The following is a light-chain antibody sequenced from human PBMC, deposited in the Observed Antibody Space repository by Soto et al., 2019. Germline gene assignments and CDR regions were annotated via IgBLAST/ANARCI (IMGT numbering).Light chain of an antibody. Sequence: EIVLTQSPGTLSLSPGERATLSCRASQIVSTTYLAWYQQKPGQAPRLLIYGSSSRAPGIPDRFSGSCSGTAFTLTISRLELEDFAVYYCQQYGTSPMYTFGQGTKLEI. CDR1: QIVSTTY. CDR3: QQYGTSPMYT. J-gene: IGKJ2*01. V-gene: IGKV3-20*01. CDR2: GSS.